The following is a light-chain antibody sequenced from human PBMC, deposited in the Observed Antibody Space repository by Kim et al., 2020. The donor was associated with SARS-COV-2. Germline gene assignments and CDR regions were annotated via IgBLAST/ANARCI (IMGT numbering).Light chain of an antibody. V-gene: IGLV3-19*01. J-gene: IGLJ3*02. Sequence: SSELTQDPAVSVALGQTVRITCQGDSLRSYYASWYQQKPGQAPVLVIYGKNNRPSGIPVRFSGSSSGNTASLTITGAQAEDEADYYCNSRDSSGNHLEVFGGGTKLTVL. CDR3: NSRDSSGNHLEV. CDR1: SLRSYY. CDR2: GKN.